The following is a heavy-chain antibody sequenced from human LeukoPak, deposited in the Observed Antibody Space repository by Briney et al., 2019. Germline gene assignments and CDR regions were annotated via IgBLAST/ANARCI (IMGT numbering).Heavy chain of an antibody. V-gene: IGHV4-34*01. CDR1: GGSFSGYY. Sequence: SETLSLTCAVYGGSFSGYYWSWIRQPPGKGLEWIGEINHSGSTNYNPSLKSRVTISVDTSKNQFSLKLSSVTAADTAVYYCARGTDYFQHWGQGTLVTVSS. J-gene: IGHJ1*01. CDR2: INHSGST. CDR3: ARGTDYFQH.